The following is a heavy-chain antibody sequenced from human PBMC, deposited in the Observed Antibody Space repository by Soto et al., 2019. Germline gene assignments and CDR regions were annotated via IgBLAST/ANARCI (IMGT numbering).Heavy chain of an antibody. CDR2: INWNSGSI. CDR3: AKDILRQWLLLGAFDI. Sequence: EVQLVESGGGLVQPGRSLTLSCAASGFTFDDYAMHWVRQAPGKGLEWVSSINWNSGSIVYADSVKGRFTISRDNVKNSLYLQMNSLRAEDTALYYCAKDILRQWLLLGAFDIWGQGTTVTVSS. D-gene: IGHD6-19*01. CDR1: GFTFDDYA. V-gene: IGHV3-9*01. J-gene: IGHJ3*02.